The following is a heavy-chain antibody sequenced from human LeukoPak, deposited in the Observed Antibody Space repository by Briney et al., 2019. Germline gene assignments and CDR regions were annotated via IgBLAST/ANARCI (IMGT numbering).Heavy chain of an antibody. CDR1: GFTFSNAW. Sequence: GGSLRLSCAASGFTFSNAWMSWVRQVPGKGLEWVGEIVSKIDGGTTDYAAPVKGRFTISRDDSKSTLYLQMNSLRAEDTAVYYCAKFPSRGYYSGYFDYWGQGTLVTVSS. CDR2: IVSKIDGGTT. V-gene: IGHV3-15*04. J-gene: IGHJ4*02. D-gene: IGHD3-22*01. CDR3: AKFPSRGYYSGYFDY.